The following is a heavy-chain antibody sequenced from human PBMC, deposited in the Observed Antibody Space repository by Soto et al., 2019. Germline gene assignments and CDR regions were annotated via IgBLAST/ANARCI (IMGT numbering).Heavy chain of an antibody. CDR3: ARDGRGVFLAYYYYYGMDV. J-gene: IGHJ6*02. CDR1: GYTFTSYG. D-gene: IGHD3-10*01. CDR2: ISAYNGNT. Sequence: ASVKVSCKASGYTFTSYGISWVRQAPGQGPEWVGWISAYNGNTNYAQKLQGRVTMTTDTSTSTAYMELRSLRSDDTAVYYRARDGRGVFLAYYYYYGMDVWGQGTTVTVSS. V-gene: IGHV1-18*01.